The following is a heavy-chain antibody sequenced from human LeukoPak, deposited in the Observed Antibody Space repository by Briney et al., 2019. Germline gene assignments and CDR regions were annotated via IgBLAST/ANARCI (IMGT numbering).Heavy chain of an antibody. D-gene: IGHD1-14*01. V-gene: IGHV1-18*01. Sequence: ASVKVSCKASGYSFTNYGFSWVRQAPGQGLEWMGWFSGYNGNTNYAQKFQGRVTMTTDTSTSTAQMELRSLRSDDTAVYYCARTLPGLDCSDHWGQGTLVTVSS. J-gene: IGHJ4*02. CDR3: ARTLPGLDCSDH. CDR1: GYSFTNYG. CDR2: FSGYNGNT.